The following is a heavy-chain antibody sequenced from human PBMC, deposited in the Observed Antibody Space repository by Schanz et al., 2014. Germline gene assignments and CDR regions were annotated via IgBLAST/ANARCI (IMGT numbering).Heavy chain of an antibody. CDR2: ISYDGSNK. V-gene: IGHV3-30*19. CDR3: AKDSTHIDIVLVPTAIDY. J-gene: IGHJ4*02. Sequence: QAQLMESWGGVVQPGTSLILSCSVSGFSLNTYGIHWVRQAPGKGLEWVAVISYDGSNKYYADSVKGRFTISRDNSKNTLYLQMNTLRAEDTAVYYCAKDSTHIDIVLVPTAIDYWGQGTLVTVSS. CDR1: GFSLNTYG. D-gene: IGHD2-2*01.